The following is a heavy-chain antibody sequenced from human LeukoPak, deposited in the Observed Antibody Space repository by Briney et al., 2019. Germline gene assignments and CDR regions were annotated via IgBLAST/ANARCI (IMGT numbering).Heavy chain of an antibody. Sequence: PGGSLRLSCAASEFTFSYFSMNWVRQAQGKGLEWVSSISSSRIDIHYADSLRGRFTISRDNAKNSLYLQLNSLRAEDTAVYYCARDMGSGDFDWLYGMDVWGLGTTVTVPS. D-gene: IGHD3-9*01. CDR3: ARDMGSGDFDWLYGMDV. CDR2: ISSSRIDI. CDR1: EFTFSYFS. V-gene: IGHV3-21*01. J-gene: IGHJ6*02.